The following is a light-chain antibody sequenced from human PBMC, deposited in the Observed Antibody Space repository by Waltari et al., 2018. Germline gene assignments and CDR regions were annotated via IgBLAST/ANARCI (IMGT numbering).Light chain of an antibody. CDR1: QSVSSN. Sequence: EIVMTQSPATLSVSPGERATLSCRASQSVSSNLAWYQQKPGQPLTLLIFDASGRATGIPARFSGSGSGTEFTLTISSLQSEDFAVYYCQQYNNWPPYTFGQGTKLDIK. V-gene: IGKV3-15*01. J-gene: IGKJ2*01. CDR3: QQYNNWPPYT. CDR2: DAS.